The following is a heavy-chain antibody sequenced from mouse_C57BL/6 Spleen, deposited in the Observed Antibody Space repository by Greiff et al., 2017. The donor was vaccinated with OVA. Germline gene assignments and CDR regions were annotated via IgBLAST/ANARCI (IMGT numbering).Heavy chain of an antibody. Sequence: EVQRVESGAELVRPGASVKLSCTASGFNIKDDYMHWVKQRPEQGLEWIGWIDPENGDTEYASKFQGKATITADTSSNTAYLQLSSLTSEDTAVYYCTLTAQAFDYWGQGTTLTVSS. CDR1: GFNIKDDY. V-gene: IGHV14-4*01. CDR3: TLTAQAFDY. CDR2: IDPENGDT. J-gene: IGHJ2*01. D-gene: IGHD3-2*02.